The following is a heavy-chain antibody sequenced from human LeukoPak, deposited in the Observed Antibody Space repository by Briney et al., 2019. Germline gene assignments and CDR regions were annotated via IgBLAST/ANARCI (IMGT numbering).Heavy chain of an antibody. D-gene: IGHD3-10*01. Sequence: ASVKVSCKASGYTFTGYYMHWVRQAPGQGLEWMGWINPNSGGTNYAQKFQGRVTMTRDTSISTAYMELSRLRSEDTAVYYCARGFLVRGVLVAFDIWGQGTMVTVSS. J-gene: IGHJ3*02. CDR2: INPNSGGT. CDR1: GYTFTGYY. CDR3: ARGFLVRGVLVAFDI. V-gene: IGHV1-2*02.